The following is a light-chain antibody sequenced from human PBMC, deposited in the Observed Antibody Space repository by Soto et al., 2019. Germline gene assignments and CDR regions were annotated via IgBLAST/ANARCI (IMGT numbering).Light chain of an antibody. J-gene: IGLJ2*01. CDR2: DNN. CDR1: SSNIGNNY. Sequence: QSVLTQPPSVSAAPGQKVTISCSGSSSNIGNNYVSWYQQLPGTAPKLLIYDNNKRPSGIPDRFSGSKYGTSATLGITGLQTGDAADYYCGTWDSSLSAHVVFGGGTKLTVL. V-gene: IGLV1-51*01. CDR3: GTWDSSLSAHVV.